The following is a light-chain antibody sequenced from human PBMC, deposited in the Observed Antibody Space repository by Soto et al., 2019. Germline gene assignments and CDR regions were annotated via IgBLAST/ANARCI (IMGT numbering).Light chain of an antibody. J-gene: IGKJ5*01. CDR1: QGLSSS. CDR2: PAS. Sequence: SILSASVVDSFTVTVRASQGLSSSLAWYQQRPGKAPQLLIYPASTLQSGVPARFSGSGSGTEFTLTISGLQSVDFATYYCQQFNASPLTFCKVTRV. V-gene: IGKV1-9*01. CDR3: QQFNASPLT.